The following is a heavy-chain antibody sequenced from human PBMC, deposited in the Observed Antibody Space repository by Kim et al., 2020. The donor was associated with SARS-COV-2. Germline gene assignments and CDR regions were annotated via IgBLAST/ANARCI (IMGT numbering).Heavy chain of an antibody. Sequence: PKSRVTISVDTSKNQFSLKRSSVTAADTAVYYCARVGHKLERPYNNWFDPWGQGTLVTVSS. CDR3: ARVGHKLERPYNNWFDP. D-gene: IGHD1-1*01. V-gene: IGHV4-59*01. J-gene: IGHJ5*02.